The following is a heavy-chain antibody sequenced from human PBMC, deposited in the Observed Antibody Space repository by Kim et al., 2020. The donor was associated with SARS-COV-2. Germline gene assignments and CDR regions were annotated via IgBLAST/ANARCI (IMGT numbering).Heavy chain of an antibody. Sequence: ASVKVSCKASGYTFTSYAILWVRQAPGQGLEWMGWINAGNGNTKYSQKFQGRVTITRDTSATTAYMELSSLRSEDTAVYYCAKGVATAIDYWVQGTLVTV. CDR1: GYTFTSYA. J-gene: IGHJ4*02. D-gene: IGHD3-10*01. V-gene: IGHV1-3*01. CDR2: INAGNGNT. CDR3: AKGVATAIDY.